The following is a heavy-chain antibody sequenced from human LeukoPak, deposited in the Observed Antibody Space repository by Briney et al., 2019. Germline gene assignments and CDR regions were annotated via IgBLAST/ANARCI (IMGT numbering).Heavy chain of an antibody. V-gene: IGHV1-69*06. CDR2: IIPLFGTT. J-gene: IGHJ4*02. CDR3: ARGGFTPVITFGPFYFES. Sequence: SVKVSCKMFGGTFSDCAITWLRQAPGQGLEWVGRIIPLFGTTKSAQGFQDRVTVSADKSTNTAYMEPTSLRSDDTAVYYCARGGFTPVITFGPFYFESWGQGTLITVSS. D-gene: IGHD3-16*01. CDR1: GGTFSDCA.